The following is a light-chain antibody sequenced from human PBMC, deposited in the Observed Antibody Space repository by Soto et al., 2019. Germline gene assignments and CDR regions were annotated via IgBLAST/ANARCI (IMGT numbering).Light chain of an antibody. CDR2: LGS. J-gene: IGKJ1*01. V-gene: IGKV2-28*01. CDR1: QSLLHSNGYYY. CDR3: MQALQTRT. Sequence: DIVMTQSPLSLPVTPGEPASISCSASQSLLHSNGYYYLDWYLQRPGQSPQLLIYLGSNRASGVPDRFSGSGSGTDLTLKISRVEAEDVGVYYCMQALQTRTFGQGTKVDIK.